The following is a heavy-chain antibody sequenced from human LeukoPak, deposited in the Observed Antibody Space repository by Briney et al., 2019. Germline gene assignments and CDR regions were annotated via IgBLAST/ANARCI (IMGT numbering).Heavy chain of an antibody. CDR2: IYYSGST. CDR1: GSSISSSLYY. V-gene: IGHV4-39*01. J-gene: IGHJ5*02. D-gene: IGHD6-6*01. CDR3: ARRDIAARLNWFDP. Sequence: PSETLSLTCTVSGSSISSSLYYWGWIRQPPGKGLEWIGNIYYSGSTYYNPSLKSRVTISLDTSKNQFSLKLSSVTAADTAVYYCARRDIAARLNWFDPWGQGTLVTVSS.